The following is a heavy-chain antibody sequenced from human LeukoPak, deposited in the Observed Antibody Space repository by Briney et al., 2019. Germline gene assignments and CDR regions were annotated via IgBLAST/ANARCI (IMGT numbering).Heavy chain of an antibody. J-gene: IGHJ6*03. CDR1: GYTVTSYG. D-gene: IGHD1-1*01. V-gene: IGHV1-18*01. CDR2: ISAYNGNT. Sequence: ASVTVSCKASGYTVTSYGISWVRQAPGQGIEWMGCISAYNGNTNYAQTLQGRVTMTTDTSTSTAYMELRSLRSDDTAVYYCARDFGAGTTSGKYYYYYYMDVWGKGTTVTVSS. CDR3: ARDFGAGTTSGKYYYYYYMDV.